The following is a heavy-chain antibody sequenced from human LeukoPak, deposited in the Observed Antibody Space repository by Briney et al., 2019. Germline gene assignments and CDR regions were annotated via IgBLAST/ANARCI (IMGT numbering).Heavy chain of an antibody. J-gene: IGHJ4*02. CDR1: GCSLISGDYY. D-gene: IGHD2-2*01. V-gene: IGHV4-30-4*01. CDR2: SYYSGSN. Sequence: PSGTLSLACTVSGCSLISGDYYWSWLPQPPGKGPVWFVYSYYSGSNYYNPLLKSRITISVDTSNNQFSLELSSVTAADTAVYFCARSGACSSTSGQWFGYWGQGTLVTVSS. CDR3: ARSGACSSTSGQWFGY.